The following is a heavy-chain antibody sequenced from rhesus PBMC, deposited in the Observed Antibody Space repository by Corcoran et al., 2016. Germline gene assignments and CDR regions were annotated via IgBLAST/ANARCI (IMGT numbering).Heavy chain of an antibody. CDR2: IYGSGSST. CDR3: ARDDYGNSDY. Sequence: QLQLQESGPGLVKPSETLSVTCAVSGGSIRSSYWSWIRQAPWKGLEWIGYIYGSGSSTNYNPSLKSRVTLSVDTSKNQLSLKLSSVTTADTAVYYCARDDYGNSDYWGQGVLVTVSS. D-gene: IGHD4-35*01. J-gene: IGHJ4*01. CDR1: GGSIRSSY. V-gene: IGHV4-169*02.